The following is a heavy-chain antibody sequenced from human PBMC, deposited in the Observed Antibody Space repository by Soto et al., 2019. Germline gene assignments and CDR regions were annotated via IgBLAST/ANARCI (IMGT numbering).Heavy chain of an antibody. D-gene: IGHD2-8*02. CDR3: AREITSTGVFDYYYGMDV. V-gene: IGHV4-31*03. Sequence: PSETLSLTCTVSGGSISSGGYYWSWIRQHPGKGLEWIGYIYYSGSTYYNPSLKSRVTISVDTSKNQFSLKLSSVTAADTAVYYCAREITSTGVFDYYYGMDVWGQGTTVTVSS. J-gene: IGHJ6*02. CDR2: IYYSGST. CDR1: GGSISSGGYY.